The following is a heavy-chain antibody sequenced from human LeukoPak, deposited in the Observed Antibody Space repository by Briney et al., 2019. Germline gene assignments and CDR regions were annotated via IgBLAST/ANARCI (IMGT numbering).Heavy chain of an antibody. CDR1: VFTFIRYR. CDR2: IKRDGSGK. CDR3: ARDRTQGGRLQSNDACAI. J-gene: IGHJ3*02. V-gene: IGHV3-7*01. D-gene: IGHD5-24*01. Sequence: GGSQRLSCAASVFTFIRYRMSWVRQAPGKGREWVSNIKRDGSGKYYVDSVKGRFTISRANAKNSLYMQMNSLRAEDTAVYYCARDRTQGGRLQSNDACAIRGQGTPVTVSP.